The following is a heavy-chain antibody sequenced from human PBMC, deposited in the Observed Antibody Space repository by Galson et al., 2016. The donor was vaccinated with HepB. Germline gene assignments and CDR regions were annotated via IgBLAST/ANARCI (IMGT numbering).Heavy chain of an antibody. CDR2: VSAGGDNT. CDR1: GFIFSGYW. CDR3: ARDYFRYYSAN. Sequence: SLRLSCAASGFIFSGYWMHWVRQVPGKGLVWVSSVSAGGDNTYYAESVKGQFTISRDNSKNTLYLQMNSLRAEDTAMYFCARDYFRYYSANWGQGTLVTVSS. V-gene: IGHV3-74*01. D-gene: IGHD3-10*01. J-gene: IGHJ4*02.